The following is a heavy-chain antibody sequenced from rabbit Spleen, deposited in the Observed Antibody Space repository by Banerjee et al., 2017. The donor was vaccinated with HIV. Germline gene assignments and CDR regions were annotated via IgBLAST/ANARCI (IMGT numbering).Heavy chain of an antibody. CDR1: GFTLSSYY. CDR3: ARDGAGGSYFAL. Sequence: QLKESGGGLVQPGGSLKLSCKASGFTLSSYYMNWVRQAPGKGLEWIGYIDPVFGITYYASWVNGRFSISIENAQNTVFLQMTSLTAADTATYFCARDGAGGSYFALWGPGTLVTVS. V-gene: IGHV1S7*01. CDR2: IDPVFGIT. D-gene: IGHD8-1*01. J-gene: IGHJ4*01.